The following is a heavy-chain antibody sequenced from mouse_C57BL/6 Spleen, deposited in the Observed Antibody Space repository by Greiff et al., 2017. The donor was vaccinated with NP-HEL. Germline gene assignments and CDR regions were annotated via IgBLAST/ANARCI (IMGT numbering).Heavy chain of an antibody. Sequence: VQLQQPGAELVKPGASVKVSCKASGYTFTSYWMHWVKQRPGQGLEWIGRIHPSDSDTNYNQKFKGKATLTVDKSSSTAYMQLSSLTSSDSAVYYCALLGSYDGYYNAMDYWGQGTSVTVSS. CDR3: ALLGSYDGYYNAMDY. J-gene: IGHJ4*01. CDR2: IHPSDSDT. V-gene: IGHV1-74*01. CDR1: GYTFTSYW. D-gene: IGHD2-3*01.